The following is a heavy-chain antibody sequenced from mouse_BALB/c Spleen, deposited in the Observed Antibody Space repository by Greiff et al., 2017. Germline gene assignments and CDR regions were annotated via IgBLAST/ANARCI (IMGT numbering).Heavy chain of an antibody. CDR3: TRRPPYGNYWYFDV. Sequence: EVKLMESGGGLVQPGGSMKLSCVASGFTFSNYWMNWVRQSPEKGLEWVAEIRLKSNNYATHYAESVKGRFTISRDDSKSSVYLQMNNLRAEDTGIYYCTRRPPYGNYWYFDVWGAGTTVTVSS. J-gene: IGHJ1*01. CDR1: GFTFSNYW. D-gene: IGHD2-10*02. CDR2: IRLKSNNYAT. V-gene: IGHV6-6*02.